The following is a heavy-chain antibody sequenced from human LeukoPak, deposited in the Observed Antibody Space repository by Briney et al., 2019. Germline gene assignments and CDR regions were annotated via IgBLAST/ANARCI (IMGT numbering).Heavy chain of an antibody. J-gene: IGHJ4*02. V-gene: IGHV3-30-3*01. CDR1: GFTFSSYA. D-gene: IGHD6-13*01. CDR3: DIAAAGTWVDY. CDR2: ISYDGSNK. Sequence: GGSLRLSCAASGFTFSSYAMSWVRQAPGKGLEWVAVISYDGSNKYYADSVKGRFTISRDNSKNTLYLQMNSLRAEDTAVYYCDIAAAGTWVDYWGQGTLVTVSS.